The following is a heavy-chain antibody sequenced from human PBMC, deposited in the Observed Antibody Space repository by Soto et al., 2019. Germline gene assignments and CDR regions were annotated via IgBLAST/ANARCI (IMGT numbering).Heavy chain of an antibody. D-gene: IGHD3-10*01. CDR3: ARGSIWMCYYPAENWFDP. CDR2: INPNSGGT. J-gene: IGHJ5*02. V-gene: IGHV1-2*02. Sequence: QVQLVQSGAEVKKPGASVKVSCKASGYTFTGYYMHWVRQAPGQGLEWMGWINPNSGGTNYAQKLQGRVTMTRATGIRAGYMELGRLRYDATAVYYCARGSIWMCYYPAENWFDPWGQGTLVTVSS. CDR1: GYTFTGYY.